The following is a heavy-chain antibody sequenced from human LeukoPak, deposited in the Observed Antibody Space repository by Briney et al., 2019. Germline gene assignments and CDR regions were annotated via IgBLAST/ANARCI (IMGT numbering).Heavy chain of an antibody. Sequence: GESLKISCKGSGYRFTSYWIGWVRQMPGKGLEWMGIIYPGDSDTRYSPSFQGQVTMSADKTISTAYLQWSSLKASDTAMYYCVRNQRVEMATITVIGAFDIWGQGTMVTVSP. CDR2: IYPGDSDT. J-gene: IGHJ3*02. CDR1: GYRFTSYW. V-gene: IGHV5-51*01. CDR3: VRNQRVEMATITVIGAFDI. D-gene: IGHD5-24*01.